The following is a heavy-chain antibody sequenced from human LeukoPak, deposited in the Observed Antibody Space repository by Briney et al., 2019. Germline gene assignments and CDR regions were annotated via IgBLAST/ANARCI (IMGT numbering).Heavy chain of an antibody. CDR3: ARAHYSSFDY. J-gene: IGHJ4*02. Sequence: GGSLRLSCAASGFTFTNAWMNWVRQAPGKGLEWVANIKEDGSEKHYVDSVKGRFTISRDNAKNSLYLQSLYLQMNSLRAEDTAVYYCARAHYSSFDYWGQGTLVTVSS. D-gene: IGHD3-22*01. CDR2: IKEDGSEK. V-gene: IGHV3-7*04. CDR1: GFTFTNAW.